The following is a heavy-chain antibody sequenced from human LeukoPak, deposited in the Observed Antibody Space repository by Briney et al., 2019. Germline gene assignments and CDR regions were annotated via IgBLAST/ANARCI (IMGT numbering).Heavy chain of an antibody. CDR1: GGSFSGYY. CDR3: ARASPVLRFLEWLASFDY. J-gene: IGHJ4*02. Sequence: PSETLSLTCAVYGGSFSGYYWSWIRQPPGKGLEWIGEINHSGSTNYNPSLKSRVTISVDTSKNQFSLMLSSVTAADTAVYYCARASPVLRFLEWLASFDYWGQGTLVTVSS. CDR2: INHSGST. V-gene: IGHV4-34*01. D-gene: IGHD3-3*01.